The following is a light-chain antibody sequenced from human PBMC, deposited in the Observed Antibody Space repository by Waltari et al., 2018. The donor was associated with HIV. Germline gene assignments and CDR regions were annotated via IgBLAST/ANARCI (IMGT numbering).Light chain of an antibody. CDR1: QTLLHSDGKTY. J-gene: IGKJ4*01. V-gene: IGKV2D-29*01. CDR3: MQSSQFPFT. Sequence: EIVLTQSPPSLSVTPGQPASISCKSSQTLLHSDGKTYLYWYLHRAGQPPQLLIYGVSNRFSGVPDRFTGSGSGTHFKLMVSRVESEAAGTYYCMQSSQFPFTFGGGTKVEI. CDR2: GVS.